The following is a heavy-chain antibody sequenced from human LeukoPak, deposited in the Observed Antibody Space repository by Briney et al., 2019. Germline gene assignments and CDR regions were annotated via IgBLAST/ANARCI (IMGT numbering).Heavy chain of an antibody. J-gene: IGHJ4*02. D-gene: IGHD3-16*01. CDR1: GFTFSSYA. Sequence: PGGSLRLSCAASGFTFSSYAMHWVRQAPGKGLEYVSAISSNGGSTYYANSVQGRFTISRDNSKNTLYLQMGSLRAEDMAVYYCARVGGTLVSDYWGQGTLVTVSS. CDR3: ARVGGTLVSDY. V-gene: IGHV3-64*01. CDR2: ISSNGGST.